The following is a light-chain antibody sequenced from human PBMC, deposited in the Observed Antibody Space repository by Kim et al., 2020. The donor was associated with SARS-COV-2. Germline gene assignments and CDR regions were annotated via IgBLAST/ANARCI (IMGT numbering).Light chain of an antibody. Sequence: SYELTQPPSVSVSPGQTARITCSGDALPKKYAYWYQQKSVQAPVLVIYEDSKRPSGIPERFSGSSSGTMATLTISGAQVEDEADYYCYSTDSSGNHRVFGGGTQLTVL. CDR2: EDS. CDR1: ALPKKY. CDR3: YSTDSSGNHRV. V-gene: IGLV3-10*01. J-gene: IGLJ3*02.